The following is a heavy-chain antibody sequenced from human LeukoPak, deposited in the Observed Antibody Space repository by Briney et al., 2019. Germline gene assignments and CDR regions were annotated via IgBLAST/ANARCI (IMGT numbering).Heavy chain of an antibody. Sequence: SETLSLTCTVSGGSISSGSYYWSWIRQPAGKGLEWIGRIYTSGSTNYNPSLKSRVTISVDTSKNQFSLKLSSVTAADTAVYYCAAASILWGRGAFDIWGQGTMVTVSS. D-gene: IGHD2-21*01. J-gene: IGHJ3*02. CDR1: GGSISSGSYY. CDR3: AAASILWGRGAFDI. CDR2: IYTSGST. V-gene: IGHV4-61*02.